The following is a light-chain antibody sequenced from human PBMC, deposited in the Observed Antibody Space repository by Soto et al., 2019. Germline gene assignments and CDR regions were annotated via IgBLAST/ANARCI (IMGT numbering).Light chain of an antibody. CDR3: QQYGSSPPMYT. Sequence: EIVLTQSPDTLSLSPGERATLSCRASQSVSSTSLAWYQQKPGQAPRLLIFGASSRATGIPDRFSGSGSGTDFNLTISRMEPEDFAVYYCQQYGSSPPMYTFGQGTKLEIK. J-gene: IGKJ2*01. CDR1: QSVSSTS. V-gene: IGKV3-20*01. CDR2: GAS.